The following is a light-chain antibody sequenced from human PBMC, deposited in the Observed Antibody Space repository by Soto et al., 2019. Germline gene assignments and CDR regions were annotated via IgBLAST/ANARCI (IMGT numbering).Light chain of an antibody. CDR2: FTS. J-gene: IGKJ2*01. CDR3: QQYHYWPYT. Sequence: VLTQSPATLSVSPGERVTLSCRASQSVSSLLAWYQQKPGQAPRLLIYFTSTRATGIPARFSGSGSGTEFTLTISSLQSEDFAIYYCQQYHYWPYTFGQGTNLEIK. CDR1: QSVSSL. V-gene: IGKV3-15*01.